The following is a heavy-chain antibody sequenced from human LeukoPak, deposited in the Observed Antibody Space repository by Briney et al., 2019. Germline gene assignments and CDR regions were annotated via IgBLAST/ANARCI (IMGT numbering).Heavy chain of an antibody. CDR2: INHSGST. V-gene: IGHV4-34*01. CDR3: ASADYDILTGYQY. D-gene: IGHD3-9*01. J-gene: IGHJ4*02. Sequence: SETLSLTCAVYGGSFSGYYWSWIRQPPGKGLEWIGEINHSGSTNYNPSLKSRVTISVDRSKNQFSLKLSSVTAADTAVYYCASADYDILTGYQYWGQGTLVTVSS. CDR1: GGSFSGYY.